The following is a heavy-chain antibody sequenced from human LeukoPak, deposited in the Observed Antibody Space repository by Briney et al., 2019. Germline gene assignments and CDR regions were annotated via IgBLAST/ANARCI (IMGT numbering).Heavy chain of an antibody. CDR1: GGSISTTTNS. CDR2: IYYGGSP. D-gene: IGHD1-26*01. V-gene: IGHV4-39*01. CDR3: ARRPIVGSTGFYFDP. J-gene: IGHJ5*02. Sequence: SETLSLTCNVSGGSISTTTNSWGWAWIRQRPTKGLEWIGSIYYGGSPYYTSSLKSRVTISVDTSKNQFSLKLASLTAADTAVYYCARRPIVGSTGFYFDPWSPGTLVTVSS.